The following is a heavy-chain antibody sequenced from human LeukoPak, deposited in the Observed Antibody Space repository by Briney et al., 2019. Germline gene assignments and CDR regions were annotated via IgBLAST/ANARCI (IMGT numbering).Heavy chain of an antibody. Sequence: SETLSLTCTVSGDSMNSLTYFWTWIWQQRGKGLDWIVYVFYSGGTYLHPSLKIRLTMSSDTPNNQFSLHLTSVTAADTAVYYCARGGRGYSYGLDSWGQGIPVTVSS. CDR3: ARGGRGYSYGLDS. J-gene: IGHJ5*01. CDR2: VFYSGGT. D-gene: IGHD5-18*01. V-gene: IGHV4-31*03. CDR1: GDSMNSLTYF.